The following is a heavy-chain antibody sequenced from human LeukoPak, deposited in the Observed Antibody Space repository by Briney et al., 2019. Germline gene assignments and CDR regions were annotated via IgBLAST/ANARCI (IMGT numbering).Heavy chain of an antibody. J-gene: IGHJ4*02. CDR2: IYYSGST. CDR3: ARGRYYYDSSGYLKYFDY. D-gene: IGHD3-22*01. Sequence: SETLSLTCTVSGGSISSCYWSWIRQPPGKGLEWNGYIYYSGSTNYNPSLKSRVTISVDTSKNQFSLKLSSVTAADTAVYYCARGRYYYDSSGYLKYFDYWGQGTLVTVSS. CDR1: GGSISSCY. V-gene: IGHV4-59*01.